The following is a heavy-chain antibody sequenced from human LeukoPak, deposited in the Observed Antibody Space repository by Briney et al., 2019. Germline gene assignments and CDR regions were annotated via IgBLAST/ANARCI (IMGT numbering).Heavy chain of an antibody. J-gene: IGHJ4*02. Sequence: GGSLRLSCAASGFTFSSYAMHWVRQAPGKGLEWVAVISYDGSNKYYADSVKGRFTISRDNSKNTLYLQMNSLRAEDTAVYYCARDDGGGHYRSSWYLRYWGQGTLVTVSS. D-gene: IGHD6-13*01. CDR2: ISYDGSNK. CDR3: ARDDGGGHYRSSWYLRY. CDR1: GFTFSSYA. V-gene: IGHV3-30*04.